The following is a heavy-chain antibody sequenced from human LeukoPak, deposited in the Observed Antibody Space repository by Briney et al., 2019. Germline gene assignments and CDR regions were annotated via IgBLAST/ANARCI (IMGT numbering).Heavy chain of an antibody. Sequence: ASVKVSCRASGYTFTSYGISWVRQAPGQGLEWMGWISAYNGNTNYAQKLQGRVTMTTDTSTSTAYMELRSLRSDDTAVYYCARDTAHYDILTGYPTSAYYYYGMDVWGQGTTVTVSS. V-gene: IGHV1-18*01. D-gene: IGHD3-9*01. CDR1: GYTFTSYG. CDR2: ISAYNGNT. CDR3: ARDTAHYDILTGYPTSAYYYYGMDV. J-gene: IGHJ6*02.